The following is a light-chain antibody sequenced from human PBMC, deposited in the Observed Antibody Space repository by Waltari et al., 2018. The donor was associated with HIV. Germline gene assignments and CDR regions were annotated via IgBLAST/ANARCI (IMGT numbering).Light chain of an antibody. V-gene: IGLV1-40*01. CDR3: HTYDSSLSAWV. Sequence: QPVLTQPPSVSGAPGLGVTVSSTGSGSNIGAGYDVHWYQTLPGTAPKLLLYGTIKRASGVPDRCSASKSGTSASLANTGLQTEDEADYYCHTYDSSLSAWVFGGGTKLPVL. J-gene: IGLJ3*02. CDR2: GTI. CDR1: GSNIGAGYD.